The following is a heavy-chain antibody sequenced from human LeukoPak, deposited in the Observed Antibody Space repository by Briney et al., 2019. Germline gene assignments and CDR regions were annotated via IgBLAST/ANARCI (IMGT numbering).Heavy chain of an antibody. CDR2: IYPGDSDT. D-gene: IGHD1-26*01. Sequence: GESLKISCKGSGYSFTSYWIGWVRQMPGKGLEWMGIIYPGDSDTRYSPSFQGQVTISADKSISTAYLQWSSLKASDTAMYYCARLHTSRWELLPPCDYWGQGTLVTVSS. J-gene: IGHJ4*02. V-gene: IGHV5-51*01. CDR1: GYSFTSYW. CDR3: ARLHTSRWELLPPCDY.